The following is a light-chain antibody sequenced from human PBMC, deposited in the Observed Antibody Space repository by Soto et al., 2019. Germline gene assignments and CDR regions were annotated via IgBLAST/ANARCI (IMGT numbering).Light chain of an antibody. V-gene: IGLV2-14*03. Sequence: QSALTQPASVSGSPGQSITISCTGTSGDIGGYDFVSWYQQHPGKVPKLIIYDVSNQPSGVSDRFSGSKSDNTASLTISGLQPEDESDYFCSSYSGPTAVLFGGGTKLTVL. J-gene: IGLJ2*01. CDR3: SSYSGPTAVL. CDR2: DVS. CDR1: SGDIGGYDF.